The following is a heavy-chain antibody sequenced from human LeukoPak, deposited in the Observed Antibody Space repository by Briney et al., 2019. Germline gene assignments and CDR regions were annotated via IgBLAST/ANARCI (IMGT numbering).Heavy chain of an antibody. CDR2: INGSGSI. CDR3: ARGRRW. V-gene: IGHV4-34*01. Sequence: SETLSLTCAVYGGSFSGYYWTWIRQPPGKGLEWIGEINGSGSINYNPTLKSRVTISVDTSKNQFSLKLTSVTAADTAVYYCARGRRWWGQGTLVTVSS. D-gene: IGHD5-24*01. CDR1: GGSFSGYY. J-gene: IGHJ4*02.